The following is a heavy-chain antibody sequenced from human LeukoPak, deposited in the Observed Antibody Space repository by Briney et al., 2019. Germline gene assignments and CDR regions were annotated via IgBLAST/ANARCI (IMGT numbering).Heavy chain of an antibody. J-gene: IGHJ4*02. CDR2: IKQDGSEK. V-gene: IGHV3-7*03. CDR3: ARDNPPDY. Sequence: GGSLRLSCVASGFTFSSSWMSWVRQAPGKGLEWVVNIKQDGSEKSYVESVRGRFTISRDNAKNSLYLQLNSLRAEDTALYYCARDNPPDYWGQGTLVTVSS. CDR1: GFTFSSSW.